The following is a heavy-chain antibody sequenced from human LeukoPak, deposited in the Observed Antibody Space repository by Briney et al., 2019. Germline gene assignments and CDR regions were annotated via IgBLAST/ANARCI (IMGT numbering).Heavy chain of an antibody. J-gene: IGHJ4*02. CDR3: ARKWASEITIFGVVIDY. V-gene: IGHV3-20*04. CDR2: INWNGGST. CDR1: GFTFNDYG. D-gene: IGHD3-3*01. Sequence: PGGSLRLSCAASGFTFNDYGMSWVRQAPGKGLEWVSGINWNGGSTGYADSVKGRFTISRDNAKNSLYLQMNSLRAEDTALYYCARKWASEITIFGVVIDYWGQGTLVTGSS.